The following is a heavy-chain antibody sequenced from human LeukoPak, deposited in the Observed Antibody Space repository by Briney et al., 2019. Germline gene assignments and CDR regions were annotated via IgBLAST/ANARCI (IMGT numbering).Heavy chain of an antibody. V-gene: IGHV3-49*04. CDR1: GFIFGDYA. D-gene: IGHD3-16*01. CDR3: IREWGPFDY. CDR2: IRSKAYGGTT. J-gene: IGHJ4*02. Sequence: GGSLRLSCTGFGFIFGDYAMSWARQAPGKGLEWVGFIRSKAYGGTTEYAASVKGRFTISRDDSKSIAYLQMNSLKTEETAVYYCIREWGPFDYWGQGTLVTVSS.